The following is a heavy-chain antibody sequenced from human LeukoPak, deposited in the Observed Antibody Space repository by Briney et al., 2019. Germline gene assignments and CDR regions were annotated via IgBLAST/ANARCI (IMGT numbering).Heavy chain of an antibody. J-gene: IGHJ5*02. CDR1: GFTFSNYA. D-gene: IGHD3-16*02. Sequence: QTGGSLRLSCTASGFTFSNYAMRWVRQATGKGLEWVSAISGSGGSTYYADSVKGRFTISRDNSKNTLYLQMNSLRAEDSAVYYCANLLSHWFDPWGQGTLVTVSS. CDR3: ANLLSHWFDP. CDR2: ISGSGGST. V-gene: IGHV3-23*01.